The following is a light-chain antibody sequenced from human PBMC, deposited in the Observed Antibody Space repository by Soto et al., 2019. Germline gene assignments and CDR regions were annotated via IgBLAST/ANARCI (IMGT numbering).Light chain of an antibody. CDR1: KNDIGVYDF. CDR3: QSYDSTLSARYV. Sequence: QSVLTQPPSASGSPGQSVTISCTGTKNDIGVYDFVSWYQHHPGKAPRLIIYEVVQRPSGVPDRFSGSKSGNTASLTVSGLQAEDEGDYYCQSYDSTLSARYVFGTGTKLTVL. V-gene: IGLV2-8*01. CDR2: EVV. J-gene: IGLJ1*01.